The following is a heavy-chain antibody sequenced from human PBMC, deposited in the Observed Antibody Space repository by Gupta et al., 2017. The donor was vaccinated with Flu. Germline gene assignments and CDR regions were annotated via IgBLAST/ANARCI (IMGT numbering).Heavy chain of an antibody. D-gene: IGHD5-18*01. CDR1: GFDFRSYG. Sequence: QVQLVESGGGVVQPGRSLRLSCTASGFDFRSYGMHWVRQAPGKGLEWVAAVSYDGYNKFYADSVKGRFTISRDNSKNTLYLQMSGLRAEDTAAYYCVKSIDGYNPLPVWGQGTLITVSS. CDR3: VKSIDGYNPLPV. J-gene: IGHJ4*02. CDR2: VSYDGYNK. V-gene: IGHV3-30*18.